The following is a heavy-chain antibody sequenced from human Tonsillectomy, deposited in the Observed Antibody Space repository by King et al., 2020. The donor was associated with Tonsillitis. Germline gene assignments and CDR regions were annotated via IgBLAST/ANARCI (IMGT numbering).Heavy chain of an antibody. Sequence: VQLVESGGGVVQPGRSLRLSCAASGFTFSSYGMHWVRQAPGKGLEWVAVISYDGSNKYYADSVNGRFTISRDNSKNTLYLQMNSLRAEDTAVYYCAQGRVVAATFDAFDIWGQGTMVTVSS. V-gene: IGHV3-30*18. D-gene: IGHD2-15*01. CDR3: AQGRVVAATFDAFDI. J-gene: IGHJ3*02. CDR1: GFTFSSYG. CDR2: ISYDGSNK.